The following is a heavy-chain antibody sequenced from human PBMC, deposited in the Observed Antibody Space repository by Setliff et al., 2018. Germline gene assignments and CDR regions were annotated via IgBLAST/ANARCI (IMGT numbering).Heavy chain of an antibody. CDR1: GYTFTGYH. J-gene: IGHJ5*02. Sequence: ASVKVSCKASGYTFTGYHMHWVRQAPGQGLEWMGRINPNSGGTNYAQKFQGRVTMTRDTSISTAYMELSRLRSDDTAVYYCARVRSSSWLVVNWFDPWGQGTLVTVSS. D-gene: IGHD6-13*01. CDR2: INPNSGGT. CDR3: ARVRSSSWLVVNWFDP. V-gene: IGHV1-2*06.